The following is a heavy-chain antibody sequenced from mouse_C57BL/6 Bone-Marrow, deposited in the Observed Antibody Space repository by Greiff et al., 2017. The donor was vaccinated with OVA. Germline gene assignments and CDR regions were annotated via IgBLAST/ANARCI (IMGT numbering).Heavy chain of an antibody. CDR2: IDPSDSYT. Sequence: VQLQQPGAELVMPGASVKLSCKASGYNFTSYWMHWVKQRPGQGLEWIGEIDPSDSYTNYNQKFKGKSTLTVDKSSSTAYMQLSSLTSEDSAVYYCARRNYFDYWGQGTTLTVSS. V-gene: IGHV1-69*01. CDR3: ARRNYFDY. J-gene: IGHJ2*01. CDR1: GYNFTSYW.